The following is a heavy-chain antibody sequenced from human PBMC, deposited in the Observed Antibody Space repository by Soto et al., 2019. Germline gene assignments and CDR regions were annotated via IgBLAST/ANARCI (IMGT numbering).Heavy chain of an antibody. CDR3: ARGLGSSGWYSPRDAFDI. D-gene: IGHD6-19*01. CDR1: GFAFSNYG. V-gene: IGHV3-48*01. J-gene: IGHJ3*02. Sequence: GGSLRLSCGASGFAFSNYGMNWVRQAPGKGLEWVSYISSSGDKIYYADSVKGRFTISRDKAKNSLYLQMNSLRAEETAVYYCARGLGSSGWYSPRDAFDIWGPGTMVTGSS. CDR2: ISSSGDKI.